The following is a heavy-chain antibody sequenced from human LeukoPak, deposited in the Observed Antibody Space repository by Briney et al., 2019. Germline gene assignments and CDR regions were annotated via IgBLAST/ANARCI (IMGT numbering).Heavy chain of an antibody. J-gene: IGHJ3*02. Sequence: PGGPLRLSCAASGFAFSSYSRNGVRQAPGKGLGWGSSIICSSSYIYYAASGEGRFTISRANAKNSLYLQMNSLRAEDTAVYYCARDAGTGDDAFDIWGQGTMVTVSS. CDR3: ARDAGTGDDAFDI. CDR1: GFAFSSYS. V-gene: IGHV3-21*01. CDR2: IICSSSYI. D-gene: IGHD2-8*02.